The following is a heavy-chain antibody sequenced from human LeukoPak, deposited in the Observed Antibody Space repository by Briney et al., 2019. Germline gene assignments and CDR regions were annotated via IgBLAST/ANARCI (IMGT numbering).Heavy chain of an antibody. CDR1: GFTFSSYG. CDR3: ATSHSSASYYFDF. J-gene: IGHJ4*02. Sequence: GGSLRLSCAASGFTFSSYGMHWVRQAPGKGPEWVAVIWYDGSKQYYADSVKGRFTISRDNSKNTLYLQMNSLRAEDTAVYYCATSHSSASYYFDFWGQGTLVTVSS. CDR2: IWYDGSKQ. V-gene: IGHV3-33*01. D-gene: IGHD6-19*01.